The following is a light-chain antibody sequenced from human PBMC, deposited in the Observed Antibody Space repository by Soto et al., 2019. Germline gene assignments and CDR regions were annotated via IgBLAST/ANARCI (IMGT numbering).Light chain of an antibody. CDR2: DVS. CDR1: SSDVGGYNY. V-gene: IGLV2-14*01. CDR3: SSYTSSSTPYV. Sequence: QSVLTQPASVSGSPGQSITISCTGTSSDVGGYNYVSWYQQHPGKAPKLMIYDVSNRPSGGSNRFTGAKSGNTASLTISGLQAEAEADYYCSSYTSSSTPYVFGTGTKLTVL. J-gene: IGLJ1*01.